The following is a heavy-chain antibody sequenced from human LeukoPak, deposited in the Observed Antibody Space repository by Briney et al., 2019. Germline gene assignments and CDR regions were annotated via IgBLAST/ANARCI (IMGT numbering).Heavy chain of an antibody. D-gene: IGHD1-26*01. J-gene: IGHJ4*02. CDR1: GGSIGIYC. Sequence: PSETLSLTCTVSGGSIGIYCASWIRQPPGKGLEWIGCIYSSGSTTYNPSLKSRVTISVDMSKNQFSLNLNSVTAADTAVYYCAIEMTTTDFDYWGQGTLVTVSS. CDR3: AIEMTTTDFDY. CDR2: IYSSGST. V-gene: IGHV4-59*12.